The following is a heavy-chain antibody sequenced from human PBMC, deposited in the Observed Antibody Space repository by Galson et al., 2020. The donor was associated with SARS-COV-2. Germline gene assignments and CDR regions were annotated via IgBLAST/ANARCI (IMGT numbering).Heavy chain of an antibody. Sequence: GGSLRLSCAASGFTFSSYGMHWVRQAPGKGLEWVAVISYDGSNKYYADSVKGRFTISRDNSKNTLYLQMNSLRAEDTAVYYCAKCDYGGNSGIDYWGQGTLVTVSS. CDR2: ISYDGSNK. CDR3: AKCDYGGNSGIDY. V-gene: IGHV3-30*18. CDR1: GFTFSSYG. J-gene: IGHJ4*02. D-gene: IGHD4-17*01.